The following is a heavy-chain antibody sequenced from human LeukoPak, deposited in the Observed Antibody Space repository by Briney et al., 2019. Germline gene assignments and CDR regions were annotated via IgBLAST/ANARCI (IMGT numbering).Heavy chain of an antibody. V-gene: IGHV3-7*01. CDR2: KKPDGSAE. Sequence: GGSLRLSCAASGFSFRNYWMGWVRQAPGKGLEGVANKKPDGSAEYYADSVRGRFSTSRDNANNLLYLQMNSLRAEDTAVYYCARDGGLHTNFDYWGQGTLVTVSS. J-gene: IGHJ4*02. D-gene: IGHD2-15*01. CDR1: GFSFRNYW. CDR3: ARDGGLHTNFDY.